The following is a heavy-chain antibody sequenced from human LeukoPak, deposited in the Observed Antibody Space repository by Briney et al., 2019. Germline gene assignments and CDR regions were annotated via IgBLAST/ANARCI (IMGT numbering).Heavy chain of an antibody. CDR2: ISGSGGST. CDR1: GFTFSSYA. D-gene: IGHD3-22*01. V-gene: IGHV3-23*01. Sequence: GGSLRLSCAASGFTFSSYATSWVRQAPGKGLEWVSAISGSGGSTYYADSVKGRFTISRDNSKNTLYLQMNSLRAEDTAVYYCAKDSVTYYYDSSGYFDWGQGTLVTVSS. J-gene: IGHJ4*02. CDR3: AKDSVTYYYDSSGYFD.